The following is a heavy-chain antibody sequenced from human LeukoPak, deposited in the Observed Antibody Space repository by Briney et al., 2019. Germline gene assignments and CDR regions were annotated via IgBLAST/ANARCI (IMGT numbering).Heavy chain of an antibody. CDR3: ARVRYCSSTSCYIFDD. D-gene: IGHD2-2*01. CDR2: IKQDGSET. CDR1: GFTFTSYW. Sequence: PGGSLRLSCAASGFTFTSYWMSWVRQAPGKGLEWVANIKQDGSETYYVGSVKGRFTISRDNAKNSLYLQMNSLRAEDTAVYYCARVRYCSSTSCYIFDDWGQGTLVTVSS. V-gene: IGHV3-7*01. J-gene: IGHJ4*02.